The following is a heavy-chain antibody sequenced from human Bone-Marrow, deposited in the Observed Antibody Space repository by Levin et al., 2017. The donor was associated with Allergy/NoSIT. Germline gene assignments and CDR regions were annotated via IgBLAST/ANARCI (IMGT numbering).Heavy chain of an antibody. CDR1: GYTFTGYY. CDR3: ARDLCCSSTSCYEVWFDP. D-gene: IGHD2-2*01. CDR2: INPNGGGT. Sequence: GESLKISCKASGYTFTGYYMHWVRQAPGQGLEWMGRINPNGGGTNYAQKFQGRVTMTRDTSISTAYMELSRLRSDDTAVYYCARDLCCSSTSCYEVWFDPWGQGTLVTVSS. J-gene: IGHJ5*02. V-gene: IGHV1-2*06.